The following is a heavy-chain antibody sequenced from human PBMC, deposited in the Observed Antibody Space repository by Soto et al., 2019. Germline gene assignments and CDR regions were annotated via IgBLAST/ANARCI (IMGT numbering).Heavy chain of an antibody. D-gene: IGHD3-10*01. CDR3: ARILTMVRGVLNPLGY. V-gene: IGHV5-51*01. CDR2: IYPGDSDT. Sequence: PGESLKISCQGSGYSFTTYWISWVRQMPGKGLEWMGIIYPGDSDTRYSPSFQGQVTISADKSISTAYLQWSSLKASDTAMYYCARILTMVRGVLNPLGYWGQGTLVTVSS. CDR1: GYSFTTYW. J-gene: IGHJ4*02.